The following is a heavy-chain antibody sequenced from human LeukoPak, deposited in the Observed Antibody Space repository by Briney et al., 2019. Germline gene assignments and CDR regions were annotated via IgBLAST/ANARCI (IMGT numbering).Heavy chain of an antibody. CDR1: GFTFSSYE. CDR3: ARESIAVACAPFDY. Sequence: GGSLRLPCAASGFTFSSYEMNWVRQAPGKGLEWVSYISSGSTIYDSDSVKGRFTISRDNAKNSLYLQINSLTAEDTAVYYCARESIAVACAPFDYWGQGTLVTVSS. D-gene: IGHD6-19*01. J-gene: IGHJ4*02. CDR2: ISSGSTI. V-gene: IGHV3-48*03.